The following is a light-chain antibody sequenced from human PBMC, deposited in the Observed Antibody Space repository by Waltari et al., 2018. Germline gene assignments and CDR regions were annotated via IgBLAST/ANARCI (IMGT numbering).Light chain of an antibody. CDR2: EVS. CDR3: TSKTGTITYV. CDR1: NTDVGGYNS. V-gene: IGLV2-14*01. J-gene: IGLJ1*01. Sequence: QSALTQPASVSGSPGQPITISCTGTNTDVGGYNSVSWYQQYAGKAPKLMIYEVSNRPSGVSNRFSGSKSGNTASLTISGLQAEDEADYYCTSKTGTITYVFGTGTKVTVL.